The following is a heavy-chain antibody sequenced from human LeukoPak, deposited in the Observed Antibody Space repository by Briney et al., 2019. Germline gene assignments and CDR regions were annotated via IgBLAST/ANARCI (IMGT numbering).Heavy chain of an antibody. D-gene: IGHD2-15*01. CDR3: ASSFPYCTGGSCAL. V-gene: IGHV3-7*01. Sequence: QTGGSLRLSCAASGLTFSNYWMGWVRQAPGKGLEWVANIRQDGSDKYYVDSVKGRFTISRDNAKNSLYLQMNSLRAEDTAIYYCASSFPYCTGGSCALGGQGTLVTVSS. J-gene: IGHJ4*02. CDR1: GLTFSNYW. CDR2: IRQDGSDK.